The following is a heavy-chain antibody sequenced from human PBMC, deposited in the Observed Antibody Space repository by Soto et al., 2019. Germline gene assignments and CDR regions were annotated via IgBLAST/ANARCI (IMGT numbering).Heavy chain of an antibody. Sequence: EVQLLESGGDLVQPGGSLRLSCVVSGFSFSSYAMSWVRQAPGKGLEWVSSLNDGGDSRNYADSVTGRFTISRDNSKKTVYLQMNSLRAEDTGVYYCARNDIVAAGTGPFDIWGQGTMVTVS. V-gene: IGHV3-23*01. CDR2: LNDGGDSR. J-gene: IGHJ3*02. D-gene: IGHD6-13*01. CDR1: GFSFSSYA. CDR3: ARNDIVAAGTGPFDI.